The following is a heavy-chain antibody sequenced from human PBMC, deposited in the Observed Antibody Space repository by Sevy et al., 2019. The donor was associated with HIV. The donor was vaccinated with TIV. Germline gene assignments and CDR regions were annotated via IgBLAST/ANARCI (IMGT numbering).Heavy chain of an antibody. CDR2: MSYGGSDK. J-gene: IGHJ4*02. Sequence: GGSLRLSCAASGFTFSSFGMHWVRQAPGKGLEWVALMSYGGSDKYYADSVKGRFTISRDNSKNTLYLQMNSLRSEDTPVYYCAKDHTTGYDILTGYSPYYFVYWGQGTLVTVSS. V-gene: IGHV3-30*18. D-gene: IGHD3-9*01. CDR1: GFTFSSFG. CDR3: AKDHTTGYDILTGYSPYYFVY.